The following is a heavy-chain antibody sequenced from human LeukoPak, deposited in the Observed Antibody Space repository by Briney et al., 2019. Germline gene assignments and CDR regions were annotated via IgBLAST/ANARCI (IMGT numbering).Heavy chain of an antibody. CDR1: GFTFSTYA. CDR3: ARVRIAVAGSFDY. CDR2: ISTSSSYI. V-gene: IGHV3-21*01. J-gene: IGHJ4*02. D-gene: IGHD6-19*01. Sequence: GGSLRLSCAASGFTFSTYAMTWVRQAPGKGLEWVSCISTSSSYIYYSDSVKGRFTISRDNAKNSLYLQMNSLRAEDTAVYYCARVRIAVAGSFDYWGQGTLVTVSS.